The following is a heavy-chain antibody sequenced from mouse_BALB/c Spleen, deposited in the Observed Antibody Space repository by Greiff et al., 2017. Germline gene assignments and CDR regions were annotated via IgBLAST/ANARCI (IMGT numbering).Heavy chain of an antibody. CDR3: ARRRGYGAWFAY. CDR1: GFNIKDTY. J-gene: IGHJ3*01. D-gene: IGHD2-2*01. CDR2: IDPANGNT. Sequence: EVQLQQSGAELVKPGASVKLSCTASGFNIKDTYMHWVKQRPEQGLEWIGRIDPANGNTKYDPKFQGKATITADTSSNTAYLQLSSLTSEDTAVYYCARRRGYGAWFAYWGQGTLVTVSA. V-gene: IGHV14-3*02.